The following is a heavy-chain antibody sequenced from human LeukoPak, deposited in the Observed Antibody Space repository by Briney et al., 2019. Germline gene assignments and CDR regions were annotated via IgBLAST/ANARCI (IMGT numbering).Heavy chain of an antibody. D-gene: IGHD1-26*01. CDR2: VYYTGNS. CDR3: ARASGANGYLFDY. J-gene: IGHJ4*02. CDR1: GGSISNGAYY. V-gene: IGHV4-31*11. Sequence: SETLSLTCAVSGGSISNGAYYWSWIRQHPGKGLEWIGYVYYTGNSYYNPSLKSRVTMSVDRSTDQFSLNLSSLTAADTAVYYCARASGANGYLFDYWGQGTLVTVPS.